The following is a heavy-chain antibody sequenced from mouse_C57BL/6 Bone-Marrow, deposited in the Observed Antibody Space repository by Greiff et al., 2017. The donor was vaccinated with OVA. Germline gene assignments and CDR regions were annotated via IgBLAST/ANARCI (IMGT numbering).Heavy chain of an antibody. CDR2: IYPGSGNT. CDR3: AKPQGYYAPFAY. D-gene: IGHD1-1*01. Sequence: QVQLQQSGAELVRPGASVKLSCKDSGYTFTDYYINWVKQRPGQGLEWIARIYPGSGNTYYNEKFKGKATLTAEKSSSTAYMQLSSLTSEDSAVYFCAKPQGYYAPFAYWGQGTLVTVSA. J-gene: IGHJ3*01. CDR1: GYTFTDYY. V-gene: IGHV1-76*01.